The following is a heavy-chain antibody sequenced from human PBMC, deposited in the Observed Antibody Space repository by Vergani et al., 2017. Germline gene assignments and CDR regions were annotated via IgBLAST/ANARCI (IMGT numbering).Heavy chain of an antibody. CDR3: ARDGGSCSSTSCYRGWYFDL. CDR1: GFTFSSYG. CDR2: ISSSGSTI. Sequence: VQLVESGGGVVQPGRSLRLSCAASGFTFSSYGMHWVRQAPGKGLEWVSYISSSGSTIYYADSVKGRFTISRDNSKNTLYLQMNSLRAEDTAVYYCARDGGSCSSTSCYRGWYFDLWGRGTLVTVSS. D-gene: IGHD2-2*02. J-gene: IGHJ2*01. V-gene: IGHV3-48*01.